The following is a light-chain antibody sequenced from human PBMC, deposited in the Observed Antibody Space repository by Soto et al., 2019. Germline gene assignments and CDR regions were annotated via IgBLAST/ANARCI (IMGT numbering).Light chain of an antibody. CDR1: QSVSSNT. V-gene: IGKV3-20*01. Sequence: ETVLTQSPGTLSLSPGERATLSCRASQSVSSNTLAWYQQKPGQAPRLLIYGASIRATGIPDRFSGSGSGTDCTLTVSRLEADDIGVFYWQLYGASPSWTFGQGTRVEIK. CDR3: QLYGASPSWT. CDR2: GAS. J-gene: IGKJ1*01.